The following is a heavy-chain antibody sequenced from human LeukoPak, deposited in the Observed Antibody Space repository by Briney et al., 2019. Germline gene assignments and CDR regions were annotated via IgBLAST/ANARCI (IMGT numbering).Heavy chain of an antibody. Sequence: ASVKVSCKASGYTFTSYYMHWVRQAPGQGLEWMGWINPNSGGTNYAQKFQGRVTMTRDTSISTAYMELSRLRSDDTAVYYCARWRDYYGSGSYSYWFDPWGQGTLVTVSS. CDR2: INPNSGGT. J-gene: IGHJ5*02. CDR1: GYTFTSYY. CDR3: ARWRDYYGSGSYSYWFDP. V-gene: IGHV1-2*02. D-gene: IGHD3-10*01.